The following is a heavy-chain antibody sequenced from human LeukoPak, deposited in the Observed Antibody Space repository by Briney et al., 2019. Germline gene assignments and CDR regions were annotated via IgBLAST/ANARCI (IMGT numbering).Heavy chain of an antibody. CDR2: IYHSGST. V-gene: IGHV4-30-2*01. J-gene: IGHJ4*02. CDR1: GGSISSGGYY. D-gene: IGHD6-6*01. CDR3: ARVGHSSSRL. Sequence: SETLSLTCTVSGGSISSGGYYWSWIRQPPGKGLEWIGYIYHSGSTYYNPSLKSRVTISVDRSKNQFSLKLSSVTAADTAVYYCARVGHSSSRLWGQGTLVTVSS.